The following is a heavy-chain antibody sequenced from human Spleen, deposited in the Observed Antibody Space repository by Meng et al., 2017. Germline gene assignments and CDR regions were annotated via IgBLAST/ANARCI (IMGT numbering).Heavy chain of an antibody. J-gene: IGHJ4*02. Sequence: GGSLRLSCVASGFTFSDYYMSWIRQAPGKGLEWVSYISSSGSTIYYADSVKGRFTISRDNAKNSLYLQMNSLRGEDTAVYYCARDVAVPSTVEYYFDYWGQGTLVTVSS. CDR1: GFTFSDYY. CDR3: ARDVAVPSTVEYYFDY. CDR2: ISSSGSTI. D-gene: IGHD2-15*01. V-gene: IGHV3-11*01.